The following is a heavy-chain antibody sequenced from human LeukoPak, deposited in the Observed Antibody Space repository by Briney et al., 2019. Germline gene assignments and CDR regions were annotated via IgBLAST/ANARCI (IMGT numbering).Heavy chain of an antibody. CDR1: GGSISSYY. CDR2: IYYSGST. V-gene: IGHV4-59*01. J-gene: IGHJ4*02. Sequence: PSETLSLTCTVSGGSISSYYWGWIRQPPGKGLEWIGYIYYSGSTNYNPSLKSRVTISVDTSKNQFSLKLSSVTAADTAVYYCARDPNYYDSSGYYDYWGQGTLVTVSS. CDR3: ARDPNYYDSSGYYDY. D-gene: IGHD3-22*01.